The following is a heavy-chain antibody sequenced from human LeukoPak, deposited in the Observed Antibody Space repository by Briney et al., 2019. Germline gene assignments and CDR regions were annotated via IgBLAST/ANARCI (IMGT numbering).Heavy chain of an antibody. CDR2: ISSSGSYI. V-gene: IGHV3-21*01. CDR1: GFTFSSYR. D-gene: IGHD3-9*01. J-gene: IGHJ3*02. CDR3: ARYYDILTGEDAFDI. Sequence: GGSLRLSCAASGFTFSSYRMNWVRQAPGKGLEWVSSISSSGSYIYYADSVKGRFTISRDNAKNSLYLQMNSLRAEDTAVYYCARYYDILTGEDAFDIWGQGTMVTVSS.